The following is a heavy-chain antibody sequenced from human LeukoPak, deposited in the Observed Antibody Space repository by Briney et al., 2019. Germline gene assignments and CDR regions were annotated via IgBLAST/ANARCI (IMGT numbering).Heavy chain of an antibody. J-gene: IGHJ5*02. CDR2: IYYSGST. Sequence: SETLSLTCTVSGDSISGDFYYWGWIRQPPGKGLEWIGSIYYSGSTYYNPSLKSRATLSIDTSKNQFSLKLSSVTAADTAVYYCARPAGSSKWFPTWFDPWGQGTLVTASS. CDR3: ARPAGSSKWFPTWFDP. CDR1: GDSISGDFYY. D-gene: IGHD3-22*01. V-gene: IGHV4-39*01.